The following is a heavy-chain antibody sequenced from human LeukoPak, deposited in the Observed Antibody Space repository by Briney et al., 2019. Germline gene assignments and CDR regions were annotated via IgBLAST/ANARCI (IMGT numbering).Heavy chain of an antibody. Sequence: SETLSLTCTVSGGSISSSSYYWGWIRQPPGKGLEWIGSIYYSGSTYYNPSLKSRVIISVDTSKNQFSLKLSSVTAADTAVYYCARRRGWYDIFQHWGQGTLVTVSS. CDR2: IYYSGST. CDR3: ARRRGWYDIFQH. V-gene: IGHV4-39*01. J-gene: IGHJ1*01. CDR1: GGSISSSSYY. D-gene: IGHD6-19*01.